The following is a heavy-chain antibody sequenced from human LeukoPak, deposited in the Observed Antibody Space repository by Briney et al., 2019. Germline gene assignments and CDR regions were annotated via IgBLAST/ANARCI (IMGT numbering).Heavy chain of an antibody. CDR1: GGSFSGYY. CDR3: ASLDLSSGGSCHY. D-gene: IGHD2-15*01. J-gene: IGHJ4*02. CDR2: INHSGST. V-gene: IGHV4-34*01. Sequence: SETLSLTCAVYGGSFSGYYWSWIRQPPGKGLEWIGEINHSGSTNYNPSLKSRVTISVDTSKNQFSLKLSSATAADTAVYYCASLDLSSGGSCHYWGQGTLVTVSS.